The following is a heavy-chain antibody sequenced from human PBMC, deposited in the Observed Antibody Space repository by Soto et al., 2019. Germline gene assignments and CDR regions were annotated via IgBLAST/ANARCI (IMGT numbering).Heavy chain of an antibody. Sequence: GRSRRLSCAPAAFTSSDYGMHWVRQAPGERVEWVEGILYDGRNKYYADSVKGRITISRDKSKNSVYLQMNSLRAEDTAVYYCAKSIAVAPGWLDAWGQGTVVTVSS. V-gene: IGHV3-33*03. D-gene: IGHD6-19*01. CDR3: AKSIAVAPGWLDA. CDR1: AFTSSDYG. J-gene: IGHJ5*02. CDR2: ILYDGRNK.